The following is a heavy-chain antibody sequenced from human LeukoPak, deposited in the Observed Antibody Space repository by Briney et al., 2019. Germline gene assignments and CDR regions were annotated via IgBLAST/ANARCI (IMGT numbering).Heavy chain of an antibody. D-gene: IGHD3-22*01. Sequence: PGGSLRLSCAASGFTFSSYSMNWVRQAPGKGLKWVSYISSSSSTIYYADSVKGRFTISRNNAKNSLYLQMNSLRAEDTAVYYYARDHDYDSSGYYYSWGQGTLVTVSS. V-gene: IGHV3-48*01. CDR3: ARDHDYDSSGYYYS. CDR1: GFTFSSYS. CDR2: ISSSSSTI. J-gene: IGHJ4*02.